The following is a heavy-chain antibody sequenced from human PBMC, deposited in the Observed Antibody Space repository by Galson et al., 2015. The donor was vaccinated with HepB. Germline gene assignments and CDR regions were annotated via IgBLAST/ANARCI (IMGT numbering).Heavy chain of an antibody. D-gene: IGHD5-18*01. CDR1: GFTFSSYS. J-gene: IGHJ4*02. CDR3: ARGSGYSYGHDY. Sequence: SLRLSCAASGFTFSSYSMNWVRQAPGKGLEWVSSISSSSSYIYYADSVKGRFTISRDNAKNSLYLQMNSLRAEDTAVYYCARGSGYSYGHDYWGQGTLVTVSS. V-gene: IGHV3-21*01. CDR2: ISSSSSYI.